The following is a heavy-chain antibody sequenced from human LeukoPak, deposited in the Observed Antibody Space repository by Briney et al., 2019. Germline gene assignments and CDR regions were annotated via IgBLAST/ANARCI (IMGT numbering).Heavy chain of an antibody. Sequence: ASVKVSCKASGYTFTSYGISWVRQAPGQGLEWMGWISAYNGNTNYAQKLQGRVTMTTDTSTSTAYMELRSLRSDDTAVYYCARDPLFYRPYSNPYYYYYGMDVRGQGTTVTVSS. D-gene: IGHD4-11*01. J-gene: IGHJ6*02. CDR1: GYTFTSYG. CDR2: ISAYNGNT. V-gene: IGHV1-18*01. CDR3: ARDPLFYRPYSNPYYYYYGMDV.